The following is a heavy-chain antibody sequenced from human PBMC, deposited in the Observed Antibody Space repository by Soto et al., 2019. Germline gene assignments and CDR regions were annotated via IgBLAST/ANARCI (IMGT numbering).Heavy chain of an antibody. CDR3: ARLDLCYDY. J-gene: IGHJ4*02. CDR1: VGAITNDGYY. Sequence: QVQLQESGPGLVKPSQTLSLTCNVSVGAITNDGYYWSWIRQHPGKALEWIGNIHYSGATYYNPTLKSRAAISVDISKHQFSLKLDSVTAADTAVYYCARLDLCYDYWGQGVLVTVSS. D-gene: IGHD2-15*01. V-gene: IGHV4-31*03. CDR2: IHYSGAT.